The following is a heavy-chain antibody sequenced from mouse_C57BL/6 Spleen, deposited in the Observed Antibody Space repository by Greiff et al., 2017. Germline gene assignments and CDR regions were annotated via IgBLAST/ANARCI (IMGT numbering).Heavy chain of an antibody. Sequence: EVQLQESGPGLVKPSQSLSLTCSVTGYSITSGYYWNWIRQFPGNKLEWMGYISYDGSNNYNPSLKNPISITLDTSKNQFFLMLNSVATEDAASFYCAILYFAWFAYWGQGTLVTVSA. CDR2: ISYDGSN. V-gene: IGHV3-6*01. CDR3: AILYFAWFAY. D-gene: IGHD2-1*01. J-gene: IGHJ3*01. CDR1: GYSITSGYY.